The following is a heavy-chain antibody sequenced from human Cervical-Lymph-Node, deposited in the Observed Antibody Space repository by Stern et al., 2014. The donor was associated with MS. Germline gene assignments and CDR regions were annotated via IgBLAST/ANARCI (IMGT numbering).Heavy chain of an antibody. CDR2: IYWYDTK. J-gene: IGHJ4*02. Sequence: QVTLRESAPTLVKPTQTLTLTCNFSGFSLNTRGVGVGWIRQPPGKALEWLAFIYWYDTKRYSPSRKNRLTITKDTSKNQVVLTMNNMDPVDTATFYCATHAPGVVPAALDYWGQGTLVTVSS. CDR3: ATHAPGVVPAALDY. CDR1: GFSLNTRGVG. D-gene: IGHD2-2*01. V-gene: IGHV2-5*01.